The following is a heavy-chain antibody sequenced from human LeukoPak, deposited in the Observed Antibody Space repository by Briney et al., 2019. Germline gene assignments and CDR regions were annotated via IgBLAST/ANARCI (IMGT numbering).Heavy chain of an antibody. J-gene: IGHJ4*02. D-gene: IGHD2-21*01. CDR3: AKDLNTVVMQYFDS. V-gene: IGHV3-30*02. Sequence: PGGSLRLSCTGSGFPSSSYGMHWVRQSPGRGLERVSFTRYDEKSEYYVDSVKGRFTIAREDSHSTVHLHMKDLRPDDAAVYFCAKDLNTVVMQYFDSWGQGTRVSVSS. CDR1: GFPSSSYG. CDR2: TRYDEKSE.